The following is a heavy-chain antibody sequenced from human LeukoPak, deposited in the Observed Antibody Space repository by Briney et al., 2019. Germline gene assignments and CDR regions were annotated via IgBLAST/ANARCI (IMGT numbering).Heavy chain of an antibody. Sequence: GGSQRLSCAVSGFTVSSNYMSWVRQAPGKGLEWVSSITSSSSYIYYADSVKGRLTISRDNAKNSLYLQMNSLRAEDTAVYYCARDGIGVVPADTSDAFDIWGQGTMVTVSS. J-gene: IGHJ3*02. CDR3: ARDGIGVVPADTSDAFDI. CDR1: GFTVSSNY. V-gene: IGHV3-21*01. CDR2: ITSSSSYI. D-gene: IGHD2-2*01.